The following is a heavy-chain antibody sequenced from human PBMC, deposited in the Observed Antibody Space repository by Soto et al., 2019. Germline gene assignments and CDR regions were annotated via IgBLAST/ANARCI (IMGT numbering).Heavy chain of an antibody. D-gene: IGHD1-26*01. Sequence: GASVKVSCKASGGTFSSYAISWVRQAPGQGLEWMGGIIPIFGTANYAQKFQGSVTITADESTSTAYMELSSLRSEDTAVYYCARDQPDSESLVDYYYYGTDVWGQGTTVTVSS. CDR2: IIPIFGTA. CDR3: ARDQPDSESLVDYYYYGTDV. J-gene: IGHJ6*02. CDR1: GGTFSSYA. V-gene: IGHV1-69*13.